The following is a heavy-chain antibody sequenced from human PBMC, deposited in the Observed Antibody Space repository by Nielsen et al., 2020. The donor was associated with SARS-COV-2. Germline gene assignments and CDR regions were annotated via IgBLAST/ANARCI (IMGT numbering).Heavy chain of an antibody. CDR1: GGSISSSNW. CDR2: IYHSGST. J-gene: IGHJ6*02. V-gene: IGHV4-4*02. D-gene: IGHD2-15*01. Sequence: SETLSLTCAVSGGSISSSNWWSWVRQPPGEGLEWIGEIYHSGSTNYNPSLKSRVTISVDKSKNQFSLKLSSVTAADTAVYYCARRGYCSGGSCLAGYYGMDVWGQGTTVTVSS. CDR3: ARRGYCSGGSCLAGYYGMDV.